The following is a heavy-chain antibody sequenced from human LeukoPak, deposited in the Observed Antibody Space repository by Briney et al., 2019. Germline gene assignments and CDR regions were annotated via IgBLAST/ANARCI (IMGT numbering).Heavy chain of an antibody. CDR1: GFTFSSYG. D-gene: IGHD2-21*02. J-gene: IGHJ4*02. CDR2: ISYDGSNK. Sequence: GGPLRLSCAASGFTFSSYGMHWVRQAPGKGLEWVAVISYDGSNKYYADSVEGRFTISRDNSKNTLYLQMNSLRAEDTAVYYCAKDQHIVVVTASALDYWGQGTLVTVSS. V-gene: IGHV3-30*18. CDR3: AKDQHIVVVTASALDY.